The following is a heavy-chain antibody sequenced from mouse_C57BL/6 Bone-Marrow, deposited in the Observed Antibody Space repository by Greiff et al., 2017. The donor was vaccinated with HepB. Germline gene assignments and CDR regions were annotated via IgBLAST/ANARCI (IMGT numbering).Heavy chain of an antibody. CDR3: ARNYVNYYAMDY. V-gene: IGHV1-78*01. D-gene: IGHD2-1*01. Sequence: VQRVESDAELVKPGASVKISCKVSGYTFTDHTIHWMKQRPEQGLEWIGYILPRDGSTKYNEKFKGKATLTADKSSSTAYMQLNSLTSEDSAVYFCARNYVNYYAMDYWGQGTSVTVTS. CDR2: ILPRDGST. J-gene: IGHJ4*01. CDR1: GYTFTDHT.